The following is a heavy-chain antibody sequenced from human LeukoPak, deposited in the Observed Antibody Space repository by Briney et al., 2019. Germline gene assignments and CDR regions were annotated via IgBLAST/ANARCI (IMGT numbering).Heavy chain of an antibody. J-gene: IGHJ4*02. Sequence: GGSLRLSCAASGFTFDDYAMHWVRQAQGKGLEGVSLISGDGGSTYYADSVKGRFTISRDNNKNSLYLQINGLRTEDTALYYCAKDYGDSYFDYWGQGTLVTVSS. CDR1: GFTFDDYA. CDR2: ISGDGGST. CDR3: AKDYGDSYFDY. D-gene: IGHD4-17*01. V-gene: IGHV3-43*02.